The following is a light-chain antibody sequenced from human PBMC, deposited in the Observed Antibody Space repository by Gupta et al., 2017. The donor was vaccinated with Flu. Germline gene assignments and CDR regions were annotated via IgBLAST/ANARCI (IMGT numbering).Light chain of an antibody. Sequence: DIQMTQSPSSLSASVGDRVTITCQASQDISNYLNWYQQKPGKGPNLLIYEASNLQTGVPSRFSGSGSGTDFSFTISSLQPEDIATYYCQQYDNLPLTFGGGTKVEIK. CDR1: QDISNY. CDR2: EAS. CDR3: QQYDNLPLT. J-gene: IGKJ4*01. V-gene: IGKV1-33*01.